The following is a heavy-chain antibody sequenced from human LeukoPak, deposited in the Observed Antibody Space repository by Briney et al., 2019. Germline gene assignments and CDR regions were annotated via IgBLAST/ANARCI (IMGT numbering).Heavy chain of an antibody. V-gene: IGHV1-2*02. Sequence: ASVKVSCKASGYTFTGYYMHWVRQAPGQGLEWMGWINPNSGGTNYAQKFQGRVTMTRDTSISTAYMELSRLRSDDTAVYYCARVTLPPLNNYYYYYMDVWGKGTTVTVSS. D-gene: IGHD2/OR15-2a*01. CDR1: GYTFTGYY. CDR2: INPNSGGT. J-gene: IGHJ6*03. CDR3: ARVTLPPLNNYYYYYMDV.